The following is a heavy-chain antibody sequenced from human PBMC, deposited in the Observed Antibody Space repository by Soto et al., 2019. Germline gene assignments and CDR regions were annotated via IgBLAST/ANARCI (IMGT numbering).Heavy chain of an antibody. D-gene: IGHD4-17*01. CDR1: GGSVSSGSYY. CDR3: ARVKGATVTHLPPYSSDP. Sequence: SETLSLTCTVSGGSVSSGSYYWSWIRQAPGKGLGWIGYIYYSGSTNYNPSLKSRVTISVDTSKNQFSLKLSSVTAADTAVYYCARVKGATVTHLPPYSSDPPGPAPLLTLSS. CDR2: IYYSGST. V-gene: IGHV4-61*01. J-gene: IGHJ5*02.